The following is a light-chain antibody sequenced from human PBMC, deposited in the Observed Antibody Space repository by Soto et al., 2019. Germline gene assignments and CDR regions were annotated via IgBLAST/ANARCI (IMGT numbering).Light chain of an antibody. CDR3: QQYNSPVT. CDR2: KAS. J-gene: IGKJ2*01. V-gene: IGKV1-5*03. CDR1: QSISSW. Sequence: DIQMTQSPSTLSASVGDRVTITCRASQSISSWLAWYQQKPGKAPKLLIYKASSLESGVPSRFRGSGSGTEFTLTINSLQPDDFTTYYCQQYNSPVTFGQGTKLEIK.